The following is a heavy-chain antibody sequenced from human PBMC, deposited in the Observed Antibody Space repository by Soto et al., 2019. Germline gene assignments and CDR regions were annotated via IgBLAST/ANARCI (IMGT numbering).Heavy chain of an antibody. D-gene: IGHD1-26*01. CDR2: INAANGDT. CDR1: GYTFTSYA. V-gene: IGHV1-3*01. Sequence: QVHLVQSGAEVKKPGASVKVSCMASGYTFTSYAIHWVRQAPGQRPEWLGWINAANGDTKYSRKFQGRVTITRDPSASTAYMELGSLRSEDTAIYYCGRSAVGATRLILYNAMDVWGQGTTVTVSS. CDR3: GRSAVGATRLILYNAMDV. J-gene: IGHJ6*02.